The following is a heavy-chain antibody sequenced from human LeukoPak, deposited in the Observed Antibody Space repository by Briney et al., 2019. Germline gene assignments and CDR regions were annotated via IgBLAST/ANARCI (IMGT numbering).Heavy chain of an antibody. J-gene: IGHJ6*03. Sequence: ASVKVSCKASGYTFTSYDINWVRQATGQGLEWMGWMNPNSGNTGYAQKFQGRVTMTRNTSISTAYMELSSLRSEDTAVYYCATSLGPRGYYYYYYMDVWGKGTTVTVSS. CDR2: MNPNSGNT. V-gene: IGHV1-8*01. CDR3: ATSLGPRGYYYYYYMDV. CDR1: GYTFTSYD. D-gene: IGHD1-26*01.